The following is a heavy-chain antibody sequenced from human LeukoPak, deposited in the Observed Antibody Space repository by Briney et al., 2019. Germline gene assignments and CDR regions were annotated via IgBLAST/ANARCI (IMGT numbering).Heavy chain of an antibody. Sequence: PSETLSLTCTVSGGSISSYYWSWIRQPPGKGLEWIGYIYHSGSTYYNPSLKSRVTISVDRSKNQFSLKLSSVTAADTAVYYCARAPYSSSWYDAFDIWGQGTMVTVSS. CDR3: ARAPYSSSWYDAFDI. CDR2: IYHSGST. D-gene: IGHD6-13*01. CDR1: GGSISSYY. J-gene: IGHJ3*02. V-gene: IGHV4-59*12.